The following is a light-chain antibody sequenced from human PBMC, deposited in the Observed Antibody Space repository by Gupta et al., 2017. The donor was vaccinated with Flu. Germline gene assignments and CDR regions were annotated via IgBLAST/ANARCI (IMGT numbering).Light chain of an antibody. Sequence: DIRMTQSSSSLSAVIGDRVTITCRASQNILRYANWYQQKPGQAPKLLIYDASTLQSGVPSTFSGSGYGTDFTLTISSLQLEDFATYYCQQSSTLPSTFGQGTKVEIK. J-gene: IGKJ1*01. CDR3: QQSSTLPST. CDR1: QNILRY. V-gene: IGKV1-39*01. CDR2: DAS.